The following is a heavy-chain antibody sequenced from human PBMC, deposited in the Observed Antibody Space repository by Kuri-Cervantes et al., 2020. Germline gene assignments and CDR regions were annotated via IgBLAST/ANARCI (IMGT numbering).Heavy chain of an antibody. CDR1: GGSISSYY. CDR3: ASGPVTLADAFDI. Sequence: ESLKISCTVSGGSISSYYWSWIRQPPGKGLEWIGYIYYSGSTNYNPSLKSRVTISADTSKNQFSLKLSSVTAADTAAYYCASGPVTLADAFDIWGQGTMVTVSS. D-gene: IGHD3/OR15-3a*01. CDR2: IYYSGST. J-gene: IGHJ3*02. V-gene: IGHV4-59*08.